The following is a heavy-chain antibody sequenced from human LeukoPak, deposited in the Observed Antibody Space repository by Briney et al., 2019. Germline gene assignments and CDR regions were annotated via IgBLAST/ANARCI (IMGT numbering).Heavy chain of an antibody. V-gene: IGHV1-2*02. D-gene: IGHD3-3*01. CDR1: GYTFTGYY. CDR2: INPNSGGT. CDR3: ARSVFWSGTNWFDP. J-gene: IGHJ5*02. Sequence: GASVKVSCKASGYTFTGYYMHWVRQAPGQGLEWMGWINPNSGGTNYAQKFQGRVTMTRDTSISTAYMELSRLRSDDTAVYYCARSVFWSGTNWFDPWGQGTLVTVSS.